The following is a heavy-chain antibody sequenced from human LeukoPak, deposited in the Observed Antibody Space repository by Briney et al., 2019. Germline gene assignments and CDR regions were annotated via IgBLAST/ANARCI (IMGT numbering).Heavy chain of an antibody. V-gene: IGHV3-33*01. CDR2: IWYDGSKK. J-gene: IGHJ4*02. Sequence: QPGGSLRLSCAASGFTFSNYGMHWVRQAPGKGLEWVATIWYDGSKKYHAESVKGRFTISRDNSKNTVYLQMNSLRVEDTAAYYCATNGGYYIDYWGQGTLVTVSS. CDR3: ATNGGYYIDY. CDR1: GFTFSNYG. D-gene: IGHD3-16*01.